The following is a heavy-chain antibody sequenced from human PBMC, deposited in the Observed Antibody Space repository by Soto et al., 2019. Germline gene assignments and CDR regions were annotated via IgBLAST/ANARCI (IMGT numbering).Heavy chain of an antibody. CDR2: ISYDGSNK. V-gene: IGHV3-30-3*01. CDR1: GFTFSSYA. D-gene: IGHD2-15*01. Sequence: QVQLVESGGGVVQPGRSLRLSCAASGFTFSSYAMHWVRQAPGKGLEWVAVISYDGSNKYYADSVKGRFTISRDNSKNXLYLQMNSLRAEDTAVYYCARDCRGGSCYSPRFDYWGQGTLVTVSS. CDR3: ARDCRGGSCYSPRFDY. J-gene: IGHJ4*02.